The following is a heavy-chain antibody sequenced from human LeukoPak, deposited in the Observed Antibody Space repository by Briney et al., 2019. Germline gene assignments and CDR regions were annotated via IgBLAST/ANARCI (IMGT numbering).Heavy chain of an antibody. J-gene: IGHJ4*02. CDR3: AKDAKRRIAAAPFDY. CDR2: ISYDGSNK. V-gene: IGHV3-30*18. Sequence: GGSLRLSCAASGFTFSSYGMHWVRQAPGKGLEWVAVISYDGSNKYYADSVKSRFTISRDNSKNTLYLQMNSLRAEDTAVYYCAKDAKRRIAAAPFDYWGQGTLVTVSS. D-gene: IGHD6-13*01. CDR1: GFTFSSYG.